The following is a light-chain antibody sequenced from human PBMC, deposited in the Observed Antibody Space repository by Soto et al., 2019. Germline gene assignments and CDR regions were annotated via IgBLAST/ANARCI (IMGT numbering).Light chain of an antibody. CDR2: DAS. J-gene: IGKJ4*01. Sequence: EIVLTKSPGTLSLSPGERATLSCRACQSVSSSYLAWYQQKPGQAPRLLIYDASSRATGIPDRFSGSGSGTDFTLTISRLEPADFAVYYCQQYGSSPLTFGGGTMVDIK. V-gene: IGKV3-20*01. CDR1: QSVSSSY. CDR3: QQYGSSPLT.